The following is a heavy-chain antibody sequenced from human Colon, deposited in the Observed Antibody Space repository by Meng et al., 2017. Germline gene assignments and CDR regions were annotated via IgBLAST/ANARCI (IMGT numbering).Heavy chain of an antibody. D-gene: IGHD3-22*01. Sequence: GESLKISCAASGFSFSDYYMTWIRQAPGKGLEWLSYITNSGATDYAESVQGRFTIPRDNAKKSLYLPMNSLSPEDTAVYYCAGAVIKDYSDNIFPDAFDIWGQGTMVTVSS. CDR3: AGAVIKDYSDNIFPDAFDI. CDR1: GFSFSDYY. V-gene: IGHV3-11*01. CDR2: ITNSGAT. J-gene: IGHJ3*02.